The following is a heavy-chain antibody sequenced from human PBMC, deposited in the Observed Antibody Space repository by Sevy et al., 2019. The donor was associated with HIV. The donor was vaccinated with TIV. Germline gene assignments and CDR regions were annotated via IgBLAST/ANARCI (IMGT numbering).Heavy chain of an antibody. V-gene: IGHV3-9*01. J-gene: IGHJ4*02. CDR3: AKDLGGTMVRGVIVEPGPFDY. CDR2: ISWNSGSI. D-gene: IGHD3-10*01. Sequence: GGSRRLSCAASGFTFDDYAMHWVRQAPGKGLEWVSGISWNSGSIGYADSVKGRFTISRDNAKNSLYLQMNSLRAEDTALYYCAKDLGGTMVRGVIVEPGPFDYWGQGTLVTVSS. CDR1: GFTFDDYA.